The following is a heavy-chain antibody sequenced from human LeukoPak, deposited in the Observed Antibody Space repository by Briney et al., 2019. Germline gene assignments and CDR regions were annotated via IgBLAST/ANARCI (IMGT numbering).Heavy chain of an antibody. CDR3: AKIGYGSGSSKRYYFDY. CDR2: ISGSGGTT. D-gene: IGHD3-10*01. V-gene: IGHV3-23*01. CDR1: GFTFSSYG. Sequence: GGSLRLSCAASGFTFSSYGMSWVRQAPGKGLEWVSAISGSGGTTYYADSVKGRFTISRDNSNNTLYLQMNSLRAEDTAVYYCAKIGYGSGSSKRYYFDYWGQGTLVTVSS. J-gene: IGHJ4*02.